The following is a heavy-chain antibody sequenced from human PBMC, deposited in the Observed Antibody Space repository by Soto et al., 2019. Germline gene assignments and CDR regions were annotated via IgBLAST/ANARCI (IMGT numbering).Heavy chain of an antibody. CDR3: AKDRYSDSYYFDY. Sequence: VGSLRLSCAASGFTFTAFAVHWVRQAPGKVLEWVGVISYDGRQSLYADSVKGRLTLSRDDSKNTVFLQMNSLTTEETAIYSCAKDRYSDSYYFDYWGQGTRVTVSS. V-gene: IGHV3-30*04. CDR2: ISYDGRQS. J-gene: IGHJ4*02. D-gene: IGHD3-9*01. CDR1: GFTFTAFA.